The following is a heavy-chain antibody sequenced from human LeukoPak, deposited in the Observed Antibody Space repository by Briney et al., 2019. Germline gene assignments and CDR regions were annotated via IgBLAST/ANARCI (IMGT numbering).Heavy chain of an antibody. CDR3: AKYRSGNSYGGLDY. CDR1: GFTFSSYA. J-gene: IGHJ4*02. Sequence: TGGSLRLSCAAFGFTFSSYAMSWVRQAPGKGLEWVSLVSYSGDTTHYADSVKGRFTISRDNSKNTLFLQINSLRAEGTALYYCAKYRSGNSYGGLDYWGQGTLVTVSS. D-gene: IGHD5-18*01. V-gene: IGHV3-23*01. CDR2: VSYSGDTT.